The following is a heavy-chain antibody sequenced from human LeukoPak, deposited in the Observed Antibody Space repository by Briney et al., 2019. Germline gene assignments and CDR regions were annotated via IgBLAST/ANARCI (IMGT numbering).Heavy chain of an antibody. CDR2: INPNSGGT. D-gene: IGHD3-3*01. V-gene: IGHV1-2*02. Sequence: ASVKVSCKASGGTFSSYAISWVRQAPGQGLEWMGWINPNSGGTNYPQKFQGRVTMTRDTSISTAYMELSRLRSDDTAVYYCARGINDFWSGYLDYWGQGTLVTVSS. J-gene: IGHJ4*02. CDR3: ARGINDFWSGYLDY. CDR1: GGTFSSYA.